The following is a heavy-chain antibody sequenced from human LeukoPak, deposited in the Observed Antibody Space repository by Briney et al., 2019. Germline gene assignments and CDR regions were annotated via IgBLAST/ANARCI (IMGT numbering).Heavy chain of an antibody. Sequence: SETLSLTCTVSGGSISSGSAYWNWIRQPAGKGLEWIGHIYATKNTNYSPSLKSRVNMSADTSKNQFSLKLSSVTAADTAVYYCASQGGGRLTGYYRYWGQGTLVTVSS. J-gene: IGHJ4*02. CDR1: GGSISSGSAY. D-gene: IGHD3-9*01. V-gene: IGHV4-61*10. CDR2: IYATKNT. CDR3: ASQGGGRLTGYYRY.